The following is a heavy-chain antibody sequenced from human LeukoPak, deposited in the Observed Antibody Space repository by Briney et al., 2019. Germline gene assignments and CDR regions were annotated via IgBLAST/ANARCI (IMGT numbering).Heavy chain of an antibody. Sequence: ASVKVSCKASGYTFNNHGITWVRQATGQGLEWMGWMNPNSGNTGYAQKFQGRVTMTRNTSISTAYMELSSLRSEDTAVYYCARADILTGYSARMDVWGKGTTVTISS. D-gene: IGHD3-9*01. V-gene: IGHV1-8*02. CDR1: GYTFNNHG. CDR3: ARADILTGYSARMDV. CDR2: MNPNSGNT. J-gene: IGHJ6*03.